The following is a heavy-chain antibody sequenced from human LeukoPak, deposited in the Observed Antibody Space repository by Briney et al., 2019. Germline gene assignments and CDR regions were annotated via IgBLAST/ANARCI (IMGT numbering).Heavy chain of an antibody. J-gene: IGHJ4*02. CDR3: ARYSGSYYYFDY. D-gene: IGHD1-26*01. Sequence: GGSLRLSCAASGFTVSSNYMSWVRQAPGKGLEWVSVIYSGGSTYYADSVKGRSTISRDNSKNTLYLQMNSLRAEDTAVYYCARYSGSYYYFDYWGQGTLVTVSS. CDR1: GFTVSSNY. V-gene: IGHV3-66*01. CDR2: IYSGGST.